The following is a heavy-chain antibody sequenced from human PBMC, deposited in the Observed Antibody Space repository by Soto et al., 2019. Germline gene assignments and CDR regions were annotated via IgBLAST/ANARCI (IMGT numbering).Heavy chain of an antibody. CDR2: IYYSGST. D-gene: IGHD3-22*01. CDR1: DGSISSGGYY. CDR3: ARDSDYDSSGYNWFDP. J-gene: IGHJ5*02. V-gene: IGHV4-31*02. Sequence: SETMSLTWTVSDGSISSGGYYWSCIRQHPGKGLEWIGYIYYSGSTYYNPSLKSRVTISVDTSKNQFSLKLSSVTAADTAVYYCARDSDYDSSGYNWFDPWGKGTLVTVSS.